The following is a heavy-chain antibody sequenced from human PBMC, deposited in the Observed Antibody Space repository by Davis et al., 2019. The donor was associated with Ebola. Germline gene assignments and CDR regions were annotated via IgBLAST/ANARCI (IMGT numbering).Heavy chain of an antibody. V-gene: IGHV1-18*04. CDR3: ARLRFLEWLFSSMDV. J-gene: IGHJ6*02. CDR1: GYTFTGYY. D-gene: IGHD3-3*01. CDR2: INPNSGNT. Sequence: AASVKVSCKASGYTFTGYYMHWVRQAPGQGLEWMGWINPNSGNTNYAQKLQGRVTMTTDTSTSTAYMELRSLRSDDTAVYYCARLRFLEWLFSSMDVWGQGTTVTVSS.